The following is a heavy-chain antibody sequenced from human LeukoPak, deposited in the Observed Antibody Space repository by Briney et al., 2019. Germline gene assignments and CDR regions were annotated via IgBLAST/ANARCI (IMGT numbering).Heavy chain of an antibody. Sequence: ASMKVSCKASGYTFTSYGISWVRQAPGQGLEWMGWISAYNGNTNYAQKLQGRVTMTTDTSTSTAYMELRSLRSDDTAVYYCARDRGSYPKGWFDPWGQGTLVTVSS. CDR1: GYTFTSYG. CDR3: ARDRGSYPKGWFDP. D-gene: IGHD1-26*01. J-gene: IGHJ5*02. CDR2: ISAYNGNT. V-gene: IGHV1-18*01.